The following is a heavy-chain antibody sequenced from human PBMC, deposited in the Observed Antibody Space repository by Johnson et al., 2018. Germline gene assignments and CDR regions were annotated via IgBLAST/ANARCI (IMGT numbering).Heavy chain of an antibody. J-gene: IGHJ1*01. CDR2: ISYDGTNK. V-gene: IGHV3-30*18. Sequence: QVQLVESGGGLVQPGRSLRLSCAASGFTFDDYAMHWVRQAPGKGLEWVAVISYDGTNKYYADSVKGRFTISRDNSKNTLYLQMNSLRAEDTAVYYCAKEDSSGYSDFQHWGQGTLVTVSS. D-gene: IGHD3-22*01. CDR1: GFTFDDYA. CDR3: AKEDSSGYSDFQH.